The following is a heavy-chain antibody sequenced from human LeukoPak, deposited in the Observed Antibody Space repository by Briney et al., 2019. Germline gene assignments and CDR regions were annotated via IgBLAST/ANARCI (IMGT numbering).Heavy chain of an antibody. J-gene: IGHJ5*02. CDR2: IYYSGST. CDR3: ARHGIAAAGTVWFDP. D-gene: IGHD6-13*01. Sequence: SETLSLTCTVSGGSISSSSHYWGWIRQPPGKGLEWIGSIYYSGSTYYNPSLKSRVTISVDTSKNQFSLKLSSVTAADTAVYYCARHGIAAAGTVWFDPWGQGTLVTVSS. V-gene: IGHV4-39*01. CDR1: GGSISSSSHY.